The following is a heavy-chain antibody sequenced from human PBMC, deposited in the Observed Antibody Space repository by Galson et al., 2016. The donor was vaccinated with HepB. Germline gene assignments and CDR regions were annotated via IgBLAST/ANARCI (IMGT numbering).Heavy chain of an antibody. Sequence: SLRLSCAASGFTFSNYYMSWIRQAPGKGLEWVAYISPSTTHIHYADSVMGRFTVSRDNAKSSLYLQMNSLGTEDTAVYYCASPSGRYSIHTFDLWGQGTMVTVSS. V-gene: IGHV3-11*06. CDR1: GFTFSNYY. CDR3: ASPSGRYSIHTFDL. J-gene: IGHJ3*01. D-gene: IGHD1-26*01. CDR2: ISPSTTHI.